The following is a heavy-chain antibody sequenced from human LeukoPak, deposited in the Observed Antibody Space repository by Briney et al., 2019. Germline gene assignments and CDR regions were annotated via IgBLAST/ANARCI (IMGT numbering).Heavy chain of an antibody. CDR1: GFTFSSYA. D-gene: IGHD2-21*02. CDR2: ISDNSGST. J-gene: IGHJ4*02. CDR3: AKYYYSGDAPFDY. Sequence: PGGSLRLSCASSGFTFSSYAMTWVRQAPGKGVEGVSAISDNSGSTYYADSVRGGFTISRDNSKNTLDLQMSSLRAEDTAIYYCAKYYYSGDAPFDYWGQGTLVTVSS. V-gene: IGHV3-23*01.